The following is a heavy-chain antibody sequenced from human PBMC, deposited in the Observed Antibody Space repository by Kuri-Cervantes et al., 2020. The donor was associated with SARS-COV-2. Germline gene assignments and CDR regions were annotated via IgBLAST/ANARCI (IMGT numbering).Heavy chain of an antibody. CDR3: AVDFWSGYSLRIGGAPGYGMDV. V-gene: IGHV3-21*01. Sequence: GGSLRLSCAASGFTFSSYSMNWVRQAPGKGLGWVSSISSSSSYIYYADSVKGRFTISRDNAKNSLYLQMNSLRAEDTAVYYCAVDFWSGYSLRIGGAPGYGMDVWGQGTTVTVSS. CDR1: GFTFSSYS. J-gene: IGHJ6*02. CDR2: ISSSSSYI. D-gene: IGHD3-3*01.